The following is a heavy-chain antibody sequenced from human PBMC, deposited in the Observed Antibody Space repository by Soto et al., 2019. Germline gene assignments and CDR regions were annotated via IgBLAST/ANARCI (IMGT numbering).Heavy chain of an antibody. J-gene: IGHJ5*02. D-gene: IGHD3-3*01. Sequence: SETLSLTCAVYGGSFSGYYWSWIRQPPGKGREWIGEINHSGSTNYNPSLKSRVTISVDTSKNQFSLKLSSVTAADTAVYYCARVVLAAILKGLLYYYDFWSGYFQRWFDPWGQGTLVTVSS. CDR1: GGSFSGYY. CDR2: INHSGST. CDR3: ARVVLAAILKGLLYYYDFWSGYFQRWFDP. V-gene: IGHV4-34*01.